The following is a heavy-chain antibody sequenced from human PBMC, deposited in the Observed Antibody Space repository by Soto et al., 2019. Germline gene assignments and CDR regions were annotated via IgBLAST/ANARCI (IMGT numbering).Heavy chain of an antibody. Sequence: PSETLSLTCTVSGGSISSGDYYWSWIRQPPGKGLEWIGYIYYSGSTYYNPSLKSRLTISVDTSKNQFSLKLSSVTAADTAVYYCASSRYGYTFYDYWGQGTLVTV. J-gene: IGHJ4*02. CDR2: IYYSGST. V-gene: IGHV4-30-4*01. CDR1: GGSISSGDYY. CDR3: ASSRYGYTFYDY. D-gene: IGHD5-18*01.